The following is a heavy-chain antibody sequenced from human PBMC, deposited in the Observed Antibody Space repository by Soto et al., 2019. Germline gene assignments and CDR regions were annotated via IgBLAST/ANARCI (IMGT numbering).Heavy chain of an antibody. Sequence: GGSLRLSCAASGFIFSTYAMNWVRQALGKGLEWVSAISSSGDSAYYAESVRGRFTISRDNSINTLYLQMRSLRPEDTAVYYCAHPRGYGVFDAVDIWGQGTMVTVSS. D-gene: IGHD4-17*01. J-gene: IGHJ3*02. CDR2: ISSSGDSA. CDR3: AHPRGYGVFDAVDI. CDR1: GFIFSTYA. V-gene: IGHV3-23*01.